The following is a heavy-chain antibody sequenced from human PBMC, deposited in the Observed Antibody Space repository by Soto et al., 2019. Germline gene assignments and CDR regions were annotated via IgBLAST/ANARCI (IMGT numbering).Heavy chain of an antibody. CDR1: VFTFSRYA. Sequence: PGGSLRLSCAASVFTFSRYAMTWVRQAPGKGLEWVSTLSGSGGSTYYAASVKGRFTISRDNSKDTLYLEMNSLRGEDTAVYFCAKQQGPGTPYYYAMDVWGQGTAVTAP. D-gene: IGHD1-1*01. V-gene: IGHV3-23*01. J-gene: IGHJ6*02. CDR3: AKQQGPGTPYYYAMDV. CDR2: LSGSGGST.